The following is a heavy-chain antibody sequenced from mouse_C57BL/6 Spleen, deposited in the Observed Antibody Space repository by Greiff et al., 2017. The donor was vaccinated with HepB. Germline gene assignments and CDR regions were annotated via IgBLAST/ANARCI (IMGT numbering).Heavy chain of an antibody. CDR1: GFTFSSYG. D-gene: IGHD1-1*01. Sequence: EVQLVESGGDLVKPGGSLKLSCAASGFTFSSYGMSWVRQTPDKRLEWVATISSGGSYTYYPDSVKGRFTISRDNAKNTLYLHMSSLKSEDAAMYYCARSGGSNWGYFDVWGTGTTVTVSS. V-gene: IGHV5-6*01. CDR2: ISSGGSYT. CDR3: ARSGGSNWGYFDV. J-gene: IGHJ1*03.